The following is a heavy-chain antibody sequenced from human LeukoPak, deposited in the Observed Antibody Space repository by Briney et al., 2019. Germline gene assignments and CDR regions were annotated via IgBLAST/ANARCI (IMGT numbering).Heavy chain of an antibody. CDR3: ARNGAFAVEY. CDR1: GGSISGPNW. J-gene: IGHJ4*02. D-gene: IGHD1-1*01. V-gene: IGHV4-4*02. CDR2: FHHSGGT. Sequence: SETLSLTRAVSGGSISGPNWWSWVRQPPGKGLEWIGEFHHSGGTNYNPSLKSRVTISIDKSNNQFSLKLTSVTAADTAVYYCARNGAFAVEYWGRGSLVTVSS.